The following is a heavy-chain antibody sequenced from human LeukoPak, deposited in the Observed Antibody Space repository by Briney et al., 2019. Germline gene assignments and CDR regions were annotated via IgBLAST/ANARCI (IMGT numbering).Heavy chain of an antibody. J-gene: IGHJ4*02. CDR1: GGSISSGSYY. Sequence: PSETLSLTCTVSGGSISSGSYYWSWIRQPAGKGLEWIGRIYTSGSTNYNPSLKSRVTISVDTSKNQFSLKLSSVTAADMAVYYCARETIPEGLDYWGQGTLVTVSS. V-gene: IGHV4-61*02. D-gene: IGHD3-3*01. CDR3: ARETIPEGLDY. CDR2: IYTSGST.